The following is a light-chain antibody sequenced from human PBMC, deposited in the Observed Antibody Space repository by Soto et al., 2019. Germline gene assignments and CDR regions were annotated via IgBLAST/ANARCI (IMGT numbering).Light chain of an antibody. J-gene: IGKJ2*01. CDR2: KAY. Sequence: DIQMTQSPSTLSASVGDSVTITCRASQSVRTWLAWYQQKPGKAPKLLIYKAYSLQSGVPSRFSGSGSGTDFTLTISRLQPDDFATYYCLEYNSYLIYTCGQGTKVDI. V-gene: IGKV1-5*03. CDR1: QSVRTW. CDR3: LEYNSYLIYT.